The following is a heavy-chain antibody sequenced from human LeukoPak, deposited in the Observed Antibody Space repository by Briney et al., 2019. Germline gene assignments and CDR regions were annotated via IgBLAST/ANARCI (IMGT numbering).Heavy chain of an antibody. D-gene: IGHD5-24*01. CDR2: IYYSGST. CDR3: ARAVSKLATPFDY. CDR1: GGSISSYY. J-gene: IGHJ4*02. Sequence: PSETLSLTCTVSGGSISSYYWSWIRHPPGKGLEWIGYIYYSGSTNYNTSLKSRATISVDTSKNQFSLKLSSVTAADTAVYYCARAVSKLATPFDYWGQGTLVTVSS. V-gene: IGHV4-59*01.